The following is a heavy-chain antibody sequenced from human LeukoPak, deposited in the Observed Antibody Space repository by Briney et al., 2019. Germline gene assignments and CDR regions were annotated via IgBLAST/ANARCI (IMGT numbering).Heavy chain of an antibody. V-gene: IGHV3-23*01. J-gene: IGHJ4*02. CDR2: ISGRAAST. Sequence: GGSLRLSCAASGFTFSSYAMTWVRQAPGKGVEWVSGISGRAASTYYADSVKGRLTTSRDNSKNMLYLHMNSLRGEDTAIYYCAKALVVAVDASRAFDNWGQGTLVTVSS. CDR1: GFTFSSYA. CDR3: AKALVVAVDASRAFDN. D-gene: IGHD2-15*01.